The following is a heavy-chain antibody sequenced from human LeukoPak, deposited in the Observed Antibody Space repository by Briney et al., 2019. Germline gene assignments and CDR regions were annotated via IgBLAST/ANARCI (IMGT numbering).Heavy chain of an antibody. V-gene: IGHV4-39*07. CDR3: AGSLGGAVTIKYFDY. D-gene: IGHD4-11*01. CDR1: GGSISSSYYY. J-gene: IGHJ4*02. Sequence: PSGTLSLTCTVSGGSISSSYYYWGWVRQPPGKGLEWIGSLYYSGWSTYYNPSLKSRVTISVDTSKNQFSLKLSSVTAADTAVYYCAGSLGGAVTIKYFDYWGQGTLVTVSS. CDR2: LYYSGWST.